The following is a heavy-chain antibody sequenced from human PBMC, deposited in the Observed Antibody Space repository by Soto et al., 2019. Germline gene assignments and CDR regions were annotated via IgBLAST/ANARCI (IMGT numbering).Heavy chain of an antibody. V-gene: IGHV4-59*01. D-gene: IGHD2-2*01. J-gene: IGHJ5*02. CDR1: GGSISSYY. CDR2: IYYSGST. CDR3: ASGKRDIVVVPAGANWFDP. Sequence: SETLSLTCTVAGGSISSYYWSWIRQHPGKGLEWIGYIYYSGSTNYNPSLKSRVTISVDTSKNQFSLKLISVTAADTAVYYCASGKRDIVVVPAGANWFDPWGQGPLVTVSS.